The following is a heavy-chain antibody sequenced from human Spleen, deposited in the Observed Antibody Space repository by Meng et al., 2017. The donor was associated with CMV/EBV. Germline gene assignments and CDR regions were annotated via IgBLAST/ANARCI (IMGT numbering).Heavy chain of an antibody. Sequence: ASVKVSCKASGYTFNDYYIHWVRQAPGQGLEWMGWINSDSAATNHAQKFQGRVTMTRDTSISTVYMDLSRLTSDDTVIYYCARVSMVRGVMDGMDVWGQGTTVTVSS. CDR3: ARVSMVRGVMDGMDV. CDR1: GYTFNDYY. J-gene: IGHJ6*01. CDR2: INSDSAAT. D-gene: IGHD3-10*01. V-gene: IGHV1-2*02.